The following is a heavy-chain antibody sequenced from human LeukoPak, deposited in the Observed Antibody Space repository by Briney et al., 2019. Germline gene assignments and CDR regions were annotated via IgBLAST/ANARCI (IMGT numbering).Heavy chain of an antibody. CDR2: ISYDGSNK. Sequence: GGSLRLSCAAPGFTFSSYAMHWVRQAPGKGLEWVAVISYDGSNKYYADSVKGRFTISRDTSKSTLYLQLNSLRPEDTAVYYCARDHIPMVRENWFDPWGQGTLVTVSS. D-gene: IGHD3-10*01. J-gene: IGHJ5*02. CDR3: ARDHIPMVRENWFDP. CDR1: GFTFSSYA. V-gene: IGHV3-30-3*01.